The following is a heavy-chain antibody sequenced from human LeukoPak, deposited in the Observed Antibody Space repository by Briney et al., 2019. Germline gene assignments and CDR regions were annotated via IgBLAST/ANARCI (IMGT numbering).Heavy chain of an antibody. V-gene: IGHV4-38-2*01. CDR2: IYHGGST. CDR3: ARNRYYGSGSYSQSNWFDP. CDR1: GYSISSGYY. J-gene: IGHJ5*02. D-gene: IGHD3-10*01. Sequence: PSETLSLTCAVSGYSISSGYYWGWIRQPPGKGLEWIGGIYHGGSTYYNPSHKSRVTISVDTSKNQFSLKLSSVTAADTAVYYCARNRYYGSGSYSQSNWFDPWGQGTLVTVSS.